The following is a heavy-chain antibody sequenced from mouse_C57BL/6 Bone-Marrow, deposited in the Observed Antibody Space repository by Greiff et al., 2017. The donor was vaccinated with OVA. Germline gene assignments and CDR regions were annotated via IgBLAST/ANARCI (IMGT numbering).Heavy chain of an antibody. V-gene: IGHV1-42*01. CDR3: ARTYYSNDDYAMDY. J-gene: IGHJ4*01. D-gene: IGHD2-5*01. Sequence: EVQLQQSGPELVKPGASVKISCKASGYSFTGYYMNWVKQSPEKSLEWIGEINPSTGGTTYNQKFKAKATLTVDKSSSTAYMQLKSLTSEDSAVYYCARTYYSNDDYAMDYWGQGTSVTVSS. CDR2: INPSTGGT. CDR1: GYSFTGYY.